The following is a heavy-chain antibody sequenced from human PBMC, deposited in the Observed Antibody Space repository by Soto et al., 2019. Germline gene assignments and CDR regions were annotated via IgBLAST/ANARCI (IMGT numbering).Heavy chain of an antibody. J-gene: IGHJ6*02. Sequence: EVQLVESGGGLVQPGGSLRLSCAASGFTFGSFWMSWARQAPGKGLEWVANIKTDGSERYYMDSVRGRFTTSRDNSRNIFYLQMNSLTGEDTAVYYCTRDGSPFALDVWGLGTPVTVSS. V-gene: IGHV3-7*03. CDR1: GFTFGSFW. CDR3: TRDGSPFALDV. CDR2: IKTDGSER.